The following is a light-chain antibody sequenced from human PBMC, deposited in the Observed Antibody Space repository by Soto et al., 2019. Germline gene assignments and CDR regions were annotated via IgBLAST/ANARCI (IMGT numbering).Light chain of an antibody. CDR3: QQYISSPLT. Sequence: ETVLTQSPATLSLSPGERATLSCRASQSVSSYLAWYQQKPGQAPRLLIYDASNRATGIPARFSGSGSGTDSTLTISRLEPEDFAVYYCQQYISSPLTFGQGTKVDIK. CDR2: DAS. J-gene: IGKJ1*01. CDR1: QSVSSY. V-gene: IGKV3-11*01.